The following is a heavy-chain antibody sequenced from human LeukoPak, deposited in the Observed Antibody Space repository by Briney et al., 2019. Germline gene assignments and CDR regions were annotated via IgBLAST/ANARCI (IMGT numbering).Heavy chain of an antibody. J-gene: IGHJ6*02. CDR3: ARGESSGWFYMDV. CDR2: INPSDGST. V-gene: IGHV1-46*01. Sequence: ASVKVSCKASGYTFTTYYMHWVRQAPGQGLGWMGIINPSDGSTSYAQKFQGRVTLTRDTSTSTVYMDLSSLRSEDTAVSYCARGESSGWFYMDVWGQGATVTVSS. D-gene: IGHD6-19*01. CDR1: GYTFTTYY.